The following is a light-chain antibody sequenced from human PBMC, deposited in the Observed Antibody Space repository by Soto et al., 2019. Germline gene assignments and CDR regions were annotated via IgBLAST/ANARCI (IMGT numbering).Light chain of an antibody. CDR2: GAS. CDR1: QSVSSSY. J-gene: IGKJ2*01. V-gene: IGKV3-20*01. CDR3: QQYGSSPLT. Sequence: EIVLTQSPGTLSLSPGERATLSCRASQSVSSSYLAWYQQKPGQAPRLLIYGASSRATGIPVRFSGSGSGTDFTLTISRLEAEDFAVYYCQQYGSSPLTFGQGTKLEIK.